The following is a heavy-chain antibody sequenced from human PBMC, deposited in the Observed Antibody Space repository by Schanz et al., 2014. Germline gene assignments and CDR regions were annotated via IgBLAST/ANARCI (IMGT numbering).Heavy chain of an antibody. V-gene: IGHV3-33*06. CDR3: AKDQLANYRGSGYNWFDP. D-gene: IGHD3-10*01. CDR1: GFSFSTYA. Sequence: QVQLVESGGGVVQPGRSLRLSCAASGFSFSTYAMHWVRQAPGKGLEWVAVIWFDGNNKFYADSVKGRFTISRDNSKNTLYLQMSSLRAEDTALYYCAKDQLANYRGSGYNWFDPWGQGTLVTVSS. J-gene: IGHJ5*02. CDR2: IWFDGNNK.